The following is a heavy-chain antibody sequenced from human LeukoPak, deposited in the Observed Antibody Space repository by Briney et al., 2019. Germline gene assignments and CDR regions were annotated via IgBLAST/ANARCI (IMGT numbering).Heavy chain of an antibody. V-gene: IGHV1-69*04. CDR1: GGIFSSNA. CDR2: IIPVFGMI. CDR3: ATGGQHFQYGLDV. D-gene: IGHD3-3*02. J-gene: IGHJ6*02. Sequence: SSVTVSCKASGGIFSSNAISWVRLAPGQGLEWMGRIIPVFGMINYAQKFQGRVTITADKSMDTAYMELSSLISEDTAVFYCATGGQHFQYGLDVWGQGATVIVSS.